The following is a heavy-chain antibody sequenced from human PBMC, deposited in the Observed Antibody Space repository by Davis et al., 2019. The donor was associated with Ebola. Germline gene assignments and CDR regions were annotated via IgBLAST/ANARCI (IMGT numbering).Heavy chain of an antibody. Sequence: PGGSLRLSCAASGFNFRSYGMHWVRQAPDKGLEWVAVIWYDGSRKYYGGSVKGRFTISRNNSNNLLYLQMNSLRAEDTAVYYCAIPDCSGANGYSVYIKNWGQGTLVTVSS. J-gene: IGHJ4*02. CDR3: AIPDCSGANGYSVYIKN. CDR1: GFNFRSYG. D-gene: IGHD2-15*01. CDR2: IWYDGSRK. V-gene: IGHV3-33*01.